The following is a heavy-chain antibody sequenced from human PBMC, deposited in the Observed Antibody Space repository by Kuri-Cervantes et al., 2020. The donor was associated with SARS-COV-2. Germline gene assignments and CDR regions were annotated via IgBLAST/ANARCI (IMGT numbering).Heavy chain of an antibody. V-gene: IGHV1-69*06. D-gene: IGHD5-18*01. CDR3: ARDRRGYSYGFALNWFDP. J-gene: IGHJ5*02. CDR2: IIPIFETV. Sequence: SVKVSCKASGGPLNNYVINWVRQAPGQGLEWMGRIIPIFETVNYAQKFQGRVTITADKSTSTAYMELSSLRSEDTAVYYCARDRRGYSYGFALNWFDPWGQGTLVTVSS. CDR1: GGPLNNYV.